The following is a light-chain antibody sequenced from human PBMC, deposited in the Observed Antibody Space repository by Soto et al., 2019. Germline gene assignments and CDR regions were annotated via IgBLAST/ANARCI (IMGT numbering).Light chain of an antibody. CDR3: QQYNSYTPT. CDR1: QSASTW. Sequence: DIQMTHSPSVVSAVGGDRVTITCRASQSASTWLAWYQQRPGRAPQMLVHGASVLASGVSSRLSGSGSGRQFTLHISSLQSEDVATYICQQYNSYTPTFGPRTKVEI. V-gene: IGKV1-5*01. CDR2: GAS. J-gene: IGKJ1*01.